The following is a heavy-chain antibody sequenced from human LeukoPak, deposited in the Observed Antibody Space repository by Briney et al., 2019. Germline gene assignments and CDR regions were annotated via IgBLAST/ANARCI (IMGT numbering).Heavy chain of an antibody. J-gene: IGHJ4*02. Sequence: TGGSLRLSCAASGFTFSSYGMSWVRQAPGKGLEWVSAISGSGGSTYYADSVKGRFTISRDNSKNTLYLQMNSLRAEDTAVYYCAKDSQYYYDSSGYYSITTQYFDYWGQGTLVTVSS. CDR3: AKDSQYYYDSSGYYSITTQYFDY. V-gene: IGHV3-23*01. D-gene: IGHD3-22*01. CDR1: GFTFSSYG. CDR2: ISGSGGST.